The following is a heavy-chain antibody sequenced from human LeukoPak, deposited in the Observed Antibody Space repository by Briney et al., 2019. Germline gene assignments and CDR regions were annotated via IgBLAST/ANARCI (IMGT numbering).Heavy chain of an antibody. V-gene: IGHV4-34*01. Sequence: SETLSLTCAVYGESMIGYYWTWIRQPPGKRLEWIGEIHHSGGTNSNPSLKNRVTMSIDMSKKQFSLKLKSVTAADTAVYYCARATASGSGRAYDHWAQGNLVPVSS. J-gene: IGHJ4*02. D-gene: IGHD3-10*01. CDR2: IHHSGGT. CDR3: ARATASGSGRAYDH. CDR1: GESMIGYY.